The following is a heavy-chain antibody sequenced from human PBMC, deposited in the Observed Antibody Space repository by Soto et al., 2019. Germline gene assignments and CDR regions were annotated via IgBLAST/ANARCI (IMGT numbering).Heavy chain of an antibody. V-gene: IGHV3-30*18. CDR1: GFIFSSYD. J-gene: IGHJ4*01. D-gene: IGHD3-10*01. CDR2: ISSDGTNK. Sequence: QVQLMESGGGVVQPGRSLRLSCAASGFIFSSYDMHWVRQSPGKGLEWVAVISSDGTNKYYADSVKGRFTISRDNSMTTLYLQMNTPRIDDTAVYHCAKWSGSGSFYNTPFASWGHGTLVSVSS. CDR3: AKWSGSGSFYNTPFAS.